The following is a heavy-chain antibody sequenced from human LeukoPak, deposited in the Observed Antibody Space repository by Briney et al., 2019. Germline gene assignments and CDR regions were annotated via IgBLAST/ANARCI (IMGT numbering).Heavy chain of an antibody. CDR1: GFSFSGHW. Sequence: GGSLRLSCTASGFSFSGHWVHWARQLPGKGLVWVSRISPTGSTTSYADSVKGRFTVSRDNAKNTLYLQVNNLRAEDTAVYYCARGPNSNWSGLDFWGQGTLLTVSS. J-gene: IGHJ4*02. CDR3: ARGPNSNWSGLDF. V-gene: IGHV3-74*01. CDR2: ISPTGSTT. D-gene: IGHD6-6*01.